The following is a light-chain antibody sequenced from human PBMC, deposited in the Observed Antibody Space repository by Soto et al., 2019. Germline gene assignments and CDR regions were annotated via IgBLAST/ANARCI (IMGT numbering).Light chain of an antibody. J-gene: IGKJ1*01. CDR1: QSISSW. Sequence: DIQMTQSPSTLSASVGDGVTITCRASQSISSWLAWYQQKPGKAPKLLIYKASSLESGVPSRFSGSGSGTEFTLTISSLQPDDFATYYCQQSWTFGQGTKVEIK. V-gene: IGKV1-5*03. CDR2: KAS. CDR3: QQSWT.